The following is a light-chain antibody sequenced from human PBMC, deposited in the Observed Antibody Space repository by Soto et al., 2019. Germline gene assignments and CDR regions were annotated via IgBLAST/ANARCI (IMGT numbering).Light chain of an antibody. CDR1: QSISSW. J-gene: IGKJ2*01. V-gene: IGKV1-5*03. Sequence: DIQMTQSPSTLSASVGDRVTITCRASQSISSWLAWYQQKPGKAPKLLIYKSSSLESGVPSRFSGSGSGTEFNLTISSLQPDDFATYYCQKYNSLYTFGQGPKMEIK. CDR2: KSS. CDR3: QKYNSLYT.